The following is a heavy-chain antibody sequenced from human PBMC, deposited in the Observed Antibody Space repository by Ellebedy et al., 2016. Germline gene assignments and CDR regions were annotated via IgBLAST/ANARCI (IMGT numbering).Heavy chain of an antibody. CDR2: ISDYNGHT. D-gene: IGHD3-10*01. CDR1: GYTFTNYY. J-gene: IGHJ6*02. Sequence: ASVKVSXXASGYTFTNYYIHWVRQAPGQGLEWMGWISDYNGHTDYAQKFQGRVTMTTDTFTRTAYMELRSLRSDDTAVYYCAREGYYHGSGTYAPPNYYGMDVWGQGTPVTVSS. CDR3: AREGYYHGSGTYAPPNYYGMDV. V-gene: IGHV1-18*04.